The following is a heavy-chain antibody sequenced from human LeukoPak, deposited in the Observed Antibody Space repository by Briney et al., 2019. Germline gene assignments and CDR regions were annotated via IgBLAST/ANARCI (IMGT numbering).Heavy chain of an antibody. CDR1: GFIFTNYF. Sequence: GGSLRLSCAASGFIFTNYFMSWVRQAPGKGLEWVASIEHDGSEKYYVDSVRGRFTISGDNTMNSLYLQMSSLRAEDTAVYYCATDRGWRTSGYYLYYFEYWGQGTLVTYSS. CDR2: IEHDGSEK. D-gene: IGHD3-3*01. J-gene: IGHJ4*02. CDR3: ATDRGWRTSGYYLYYFEY. V-gene: IGHV3-7*01.